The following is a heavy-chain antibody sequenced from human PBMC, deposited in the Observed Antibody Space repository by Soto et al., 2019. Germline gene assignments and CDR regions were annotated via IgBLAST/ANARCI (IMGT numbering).Heavy chain of an antibody. CDR2: IYYSGST. J-gene: IGHJ3*02. CDR1: GGSISSGGYY. Sequence: QVQLQESGPGLVKPSQTLSLTCTVSGGSISSGGYYWSWIRQHPGKGLEWIGYIYYSGSTYYNPSLKSRVTISVDTSKNQFSLKLSSVTAADTAVYYCARGKGYYYDCSGYLLLDAFDIWGQGTMVTVSS. CDR3: ARGKGYYYDCSGYLLLDAFDI. V-gene: IGHV4-31*03. D-gene: IGHD3-22*01.